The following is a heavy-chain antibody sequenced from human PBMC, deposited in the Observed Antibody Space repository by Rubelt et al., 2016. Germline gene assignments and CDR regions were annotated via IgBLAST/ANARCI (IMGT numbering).Heavy chain of an antibody. CDR1: GGSFSGYY. CDR2: INHSGST. CDR3: ARAPSGSPPTSFDY. J-gene: IGHJ4*02. V-gene: IGHV4-34*01. D-gene: IGHD1-26*01. Sequence: QVQLQQWGAGLLKPSETLSLTCAVYGGSFSGYYWSWIRQPPGKGLEWIGEINHSGSTNYNPSLKSRVTISVGTSKNQFSLKLSSVTAADTAVYYCARAPSGSPPTSFDYWGQGTLVTVSS.